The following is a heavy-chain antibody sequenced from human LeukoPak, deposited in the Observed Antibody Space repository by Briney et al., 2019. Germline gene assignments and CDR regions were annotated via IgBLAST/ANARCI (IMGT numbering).Heavy chain of an antibody. Sequence: ASVKVSCKASGYTFTSYYMHWVRQAPGQGLGWMGIINPSGDSTRYAQKFQGRVTMTRDTSTSTVYMELSSLRSEDTAVYYCARDGNYYDSSGYYYFDYWGQGTLVTVSS. J-gene: IGHJ4*02. CDR2: INPSGDST. CDR1: GYTFTSYY. V-gene: IGHV1-46*01. D-gene: IGHD3-22*01. CDR3: ARDGNYYDSSGYYYFDY.